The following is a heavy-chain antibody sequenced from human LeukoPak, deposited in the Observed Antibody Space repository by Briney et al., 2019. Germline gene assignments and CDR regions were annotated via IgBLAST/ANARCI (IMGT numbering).Heavy chain of an antibody. Sequence: GGSLRLSCAASGFTFSSYSMNWVRQAPGKGLEWVSSISSSSSYIYYADSVKGRFTISRDNAKNSLYLQMNSLRAEDTAVYYCARDAVGYCSGGSCSYYYYYYMDVWGQGTLVTVSS. CDR3: ARDAVGYCSGGSCSYYYYYYMDV. CDR2: ISSSSSYI. V-gene: IGHV3-21*01. D-gene: IGHD2-15*01. CDR1: GFTFSSYS. J-gene: IGHJ6*03.